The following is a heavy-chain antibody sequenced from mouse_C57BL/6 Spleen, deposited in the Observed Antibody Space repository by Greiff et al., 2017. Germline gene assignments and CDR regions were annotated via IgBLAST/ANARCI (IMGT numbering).Heavy chain of an antibody. CDR2: IYPGDGDT. D-gene: IGHD1-1*01. CDR3: ARGGGSGLFDY. CDR1: GYAFSSSW. Sequence: QVQLQQSGPELVKPGASVKISCKASGYAFSSSWMNWVKQRPGKGLEWIGRIYPGDGDTNYNGKFKGKATLTADKSSSTAYMQLSSLTSEDSAVYFCARGGGSGLFDYWGQGTTLTVSS. J-gene: IGHJ2*01. V-gene: IGHV1-82*01.